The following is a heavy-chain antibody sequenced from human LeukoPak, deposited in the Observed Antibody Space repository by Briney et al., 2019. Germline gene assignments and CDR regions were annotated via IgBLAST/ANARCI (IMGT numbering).Heavy chain of an antibody. CDR2: ISSSSSYI. CDR1: GFTFSSYS. CDR3: ARDFPEVPYYFDY. J-gene: IGHJ4*02. V-gene: IGHV3-21*01. Sequence: GGSLRLSCAASGFTFSSYSMNWIRQAPGKGLEWVSSISSSSSYIYYADSVKGRFTISRDNAKNSLYLQMNSLRAEDTAVYYCARDFPEVPYYFDYWGQGTLVTVSS.